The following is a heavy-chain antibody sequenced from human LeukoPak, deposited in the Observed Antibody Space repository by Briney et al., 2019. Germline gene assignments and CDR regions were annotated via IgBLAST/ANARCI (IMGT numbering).Heavy chain of an antibody. V-gene: IGHV4-30-4*01. CDR3: ASYCGGHCYSIDP. CDR1: GGSISSGDYY. J-gene: IGHJ5*02. CDR2: IYYSGST. Sequence: SETLSLTCTVSGGSISSGDYYWSWIRQPPGKGLDWIEYIYYSGSTYYNPSLKSRVTISVDTSKNQFSLKLSSVTAADTAVYYCASYCGGHCYSIDPWGQGTLVTVSS. D-gene: IGHD2-21*02.